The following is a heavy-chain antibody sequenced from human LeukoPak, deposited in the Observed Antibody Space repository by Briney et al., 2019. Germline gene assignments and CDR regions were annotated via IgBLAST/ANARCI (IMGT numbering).Heavy chain of an antibody. V-gene: IGHV1-8*01. CDR2: MNPNSGNT. J-gene: IGHJ4*02. D-gene: IGHD3-16*02. CDR3: ASGPRGRLGEFSLSRPIYYFYY. CDR1: GYTFTRYD. Sequence: ASVNVSCKASGYTFTRYDINWVRQATGQGLEWMGWMNPNSGNTGYAQKFQGRVTMTRNTSISTAYMELSSLRSGDPAVYSCASGPRGRLGEFSLSRPIYYFYYWGQGTLVTVSS.